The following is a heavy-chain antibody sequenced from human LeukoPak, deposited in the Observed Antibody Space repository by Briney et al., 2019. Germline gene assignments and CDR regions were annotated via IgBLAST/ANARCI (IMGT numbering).Heavy chain of an antibody. J-gene: IGHJ1*01. Sequence: PGGSLRLSCAASGFTFSSYSMNWVRQAPRKGLEWVANIQQHGSETYYGDSVKGRFTISRDNAKNSLYLQMNSLRAEDTAVYYCATYSSSNGREFQYWGQGTLVTVSS. D-gene: IGHD2-2*01. CDR3: ATYSSSNGREFQY. V-gene: IGHV3-7*01. CDR2: IQQHGSET. CDR1: GFTFSSYS.